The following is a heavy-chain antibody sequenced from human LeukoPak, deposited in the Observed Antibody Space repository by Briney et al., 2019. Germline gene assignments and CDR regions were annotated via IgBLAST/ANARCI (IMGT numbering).Heavy chain of an antibody. J-gene: IGHJ6*02. V-gene: IGHV1-69*13. CDR2: IIPVFGTA. CDR3: ARDVIRGSSWFLYYYYGMDV. Sequence: SVKVSCKTSGGTLSNYILSWVRQAPGQGLEWMGGIIPVFGTANYAQKFQDRVTITADESTNTVYMELSNLRSEDTAVYYCARDVIRGSSWFLYYYYGMDVWGQGTTVTVSS. D-gene: IGHD6-13*01. CDR1: GGTLSNYI.